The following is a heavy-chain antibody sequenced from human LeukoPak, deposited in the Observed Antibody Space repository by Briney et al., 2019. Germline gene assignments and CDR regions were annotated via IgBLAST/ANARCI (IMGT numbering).Heavy chain of an antibody. Sequence: TGGSLRLSCAASGFTFSNYWMTWARQAPGKGLEWVANINPDGTKTSYADFVEGRFSISRDNAKNLLYLQMRSLRAGDTAVYYCANSPMILDGHYWGHGTLVTVSS. CDR1: GFTFSNYW. D-gene: IGHD3-22*01. CDR3: ANSPMILDGHY. CDR2: INPDGTKT. J-gene: IGHJ4*01. V-gene: IGHV3-7*01.